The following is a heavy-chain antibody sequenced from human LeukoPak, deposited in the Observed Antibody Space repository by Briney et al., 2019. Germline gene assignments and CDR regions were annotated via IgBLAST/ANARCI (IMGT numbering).Heavy chain of an antibody. V-gene: IGHV3-23*01. Sequence: GGSLRLSCAASGFTFSSYAMRWVRQAPGKGLEWVSAISGSGGSTYYADSVKGRFTISRDNSKNTLYLQMNSLRAEDTAVYYCAKVSGFGELLIWGQGTMVTVSS. CDR2: ISGSGGST. CDR1: GFTFSSYA. CDR3: AKVSGFGELLI. J-gene: IGHJ3*02. D-gene: IGHD3-10*01.